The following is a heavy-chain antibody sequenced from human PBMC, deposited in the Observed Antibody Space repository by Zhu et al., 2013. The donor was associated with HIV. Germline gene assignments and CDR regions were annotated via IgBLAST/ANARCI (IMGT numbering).Heavy chain of an antibody. CDR2: INPNSGGT. CDR3: ARDLVDTAMVNYYYYMDV. J-gene: IGHJ6*03. D-gene: IGHD5-18*01. CDR1: GYTFTDYY. V-gene: IGHV1-2*02. Sequence: QVXLVQSGAEVKKPGASVKVSCKASGYTFTDYYMHWVRQAPGQGLEWMGWINPNSGGTNYAQKFQGRVTMTRDTSISTAYMELSRLRSDDTAVYYCARDLVDTAMVNYYYYMDVWGKGTTVTVSS.